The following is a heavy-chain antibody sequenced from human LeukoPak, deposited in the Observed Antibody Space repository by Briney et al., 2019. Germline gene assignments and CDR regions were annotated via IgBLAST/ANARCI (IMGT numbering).Heavy chain of an antibody. CDR2: ISSSSSYI. Sequence: GGSLRLSCAASGFTFSRYSMNWVRQAPGKGLEWVSCISSSSSYIYYANSVKGRFTISRDNAKNSLYLQMNSLRAEDTAVYYCARSLPDYYYDSIGYPYYFDYWGQGTLVTVSS. J-gene: IGHJ4*02. D-gene: IGHD3-22*01. V-gene: IGHV3-21*01. CDR3: ARSLPDYYYDSIGYPYYFDY. CDR1: GFTFSRYS.